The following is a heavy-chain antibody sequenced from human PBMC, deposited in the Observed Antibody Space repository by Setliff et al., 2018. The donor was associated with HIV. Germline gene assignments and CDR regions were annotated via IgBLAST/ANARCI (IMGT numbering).Heavy chain of an antibody. Sequence: PSETLSLTCAVSGGSFSSSNWWSWVRQPPGKGLEWIGEISHSGSTNYNPSLKSRVTISLDKSKNQFSLKLSSVTAADTAVYYCAGGDQLVRRGVFNIWGPGTMVTV. CDR1: GGSFSSSNW. V-gene: IGHV4-4*02. J-gene: IGHJ3*02. CDR3: AGGDQLVRRGVFNI. CDR2: ISHSGST. D-gene: IGHD3-16*01.